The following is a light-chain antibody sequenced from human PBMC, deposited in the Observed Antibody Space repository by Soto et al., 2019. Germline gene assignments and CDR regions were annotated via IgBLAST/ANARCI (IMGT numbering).Light chain of an antibody. V-gene: IGKV1-5*01. CDR2: DAS. CDR1: QSISAW. J-gene: IGKJ2*01. CDR3: QQYNSYSPT. Sequence: DIQMTQSPSTLSASVGDRVTITCRASQSISAWLAWYQQIPGKAPKLLIYDASSLESGVPSRFSGSGSGTEFTLTISSLQPDDFPAYYCQQYNSYSPTFGQWTKLEI.